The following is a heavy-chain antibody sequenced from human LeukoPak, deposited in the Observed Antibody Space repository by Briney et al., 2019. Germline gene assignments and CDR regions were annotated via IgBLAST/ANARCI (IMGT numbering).Heavy chain of an antibody. CDR2: INSDGSST. V-gene: IGHV3-74*01. J-gene: IGHJ6*02. CDR3: AREPGTAATNHYYYGMDG. CDR1: GFTFSTYW. Sequence: GGPPRLSCAASGFTFSTYWMHWVRQAPGKGLVWVSRINSDGSSTSYADSVKGRFTISRDNAKNTLYLQMNSLRAEDTAVYYCAREPGTAATNHYYYGMDGWGQGTTVTVSS. D-gene: IGHD2-21*02.